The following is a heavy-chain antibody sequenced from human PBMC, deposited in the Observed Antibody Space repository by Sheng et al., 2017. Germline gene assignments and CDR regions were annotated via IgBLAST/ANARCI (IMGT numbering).Heavy chain of an antibody. CDR1: GGSIKSST. Sequence: QVQLQESGPGLVKPSETLSLTCTVSGGSIKSSTGAGSGSPQGGTGVDWVHLSRWDHQLQPSLKSRVTISVDTSKNQFSLKLRSVTTADTALYYCARVDRQMGRGGTYYMDVWAKGPRSPSP. CDR3: ARVDRQMGRGGTYYMDV. CDR2: LSRWDH. D-gene: IGHD2-2*03. J-gene: IGHJ6*03. V-gene: IGHV4-59*01.